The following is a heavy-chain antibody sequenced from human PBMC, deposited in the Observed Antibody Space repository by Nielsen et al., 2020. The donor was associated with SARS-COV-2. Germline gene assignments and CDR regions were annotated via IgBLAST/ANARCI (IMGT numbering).Heavy chain of an antibody. V-gene: IGHV3-11*05. CDR2: ISSSSSYT. Sequence: GESLKISCAASGFTFSDYYMSWIRQAPGKGLEWVSYISSSSSYTNYADSVKGRFTISRDNAKNSLYLQMNSLRAEDTAVYYCARDLGLPSYYYGMDVWGQGTTVTVSS. CDR3: ARDLGLPSYYYGMDV. J-gene: IGHJ6*02. CDR1: GFTFSDYY.